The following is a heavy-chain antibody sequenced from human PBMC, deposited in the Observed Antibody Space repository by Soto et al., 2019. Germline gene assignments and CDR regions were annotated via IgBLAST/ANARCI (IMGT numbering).Heavy chain of an antibody. V-gene: IGHV5-51*01. J-gene: IGHJ4*02. CDR3: ARLESSGYYLVDD. D-gene: IGHD3-22*01. CDR1: GYSFTSYF. CDR2: IYPGDSET. Sequence: ESVKISWRGSGYSFTSYFIGWVRQMPGKGLELMGTIYPGDSETTYSPSFQGQVTISADKSIRTAHLQWTSLKASDTAMYYCARLESSGYYLVDDWGQGTLVTVSS.